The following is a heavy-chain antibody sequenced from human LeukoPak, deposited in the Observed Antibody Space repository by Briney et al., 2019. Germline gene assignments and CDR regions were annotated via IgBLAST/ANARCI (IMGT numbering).Heavy chain of an antibody. Sequence: GGSLRLSCAASGFTFSNYRMNWVRQAPGKGLEWVSSISSSSSYIYYADSVKGRFTISRDNSKNTLYLQMKSLRAEDTAVYYCAKGGGYEAQYYYYYLDVWGKGTTVTISS. D-gene: IGHD5-12*01. CDR2: ISSSSSYI. V-gene: IGHV3-21*01. CDR3: AKGGGYEAQYYYYYLDV. J-gene: IGHJ6*03. CDR1: GFTFSNYR.